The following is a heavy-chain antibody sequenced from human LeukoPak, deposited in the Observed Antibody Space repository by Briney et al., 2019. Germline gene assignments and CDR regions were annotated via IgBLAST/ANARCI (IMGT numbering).Heavy chain of an antibody. D-gene: IGHD3-22*01. CDR1: GFTFSNYW. CDR3: ARAPSEIGGYYPEYFRH. J-gene: IGHJ1*01. CDR2: IKSDGRT. Sequence: QPGGSLRLSCAAAGFTFSNYWMHWVRQAPGKGLVWVSRIKSDGRTNYADSVKGRFTISRDNAKNTVSLQMNSLRAEDTGVYYCARAPSEIGGYYPEYFRHWSQGTLVTVSS. V-gene: IGHV3-74*01.